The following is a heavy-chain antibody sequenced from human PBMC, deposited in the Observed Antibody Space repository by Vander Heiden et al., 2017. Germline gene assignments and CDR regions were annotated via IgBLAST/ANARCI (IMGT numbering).Heavy chain of an antibody. Sequence: QVQLVQSGAEVKKPGSSVTVSCKVSAVPFSSYALSWVRQAPGQGLEWMGGIIPIFGTANYAQKFQGRVTITADESTSTAYMERSRMRSEETAVYYCASHSLLKTQDYYDSSGYSGYWGQGTLVTVYS. CDR3: ASHSLLKTQDYYDSSGYSGY. J-gene: IGHJ4*02. CDR2: IIPIFGTA. D-gene: IGHD3-22*01. V-gene: IGHV1-69*01. CDR1: AVPFSSYA.